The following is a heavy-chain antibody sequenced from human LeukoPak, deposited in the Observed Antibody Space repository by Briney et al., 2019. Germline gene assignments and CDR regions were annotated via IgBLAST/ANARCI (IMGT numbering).Heavy chain of an antibody. D-gene: IGHD1-1*01. J-gene: IGHJ4*02. V-gene: IGHV3-48*01. CDR1: GFTFSSYS. CDR2: ISSRSTTI. CDR3: TRDGLERRLFSFDY. Sequence: GGSLRLSCAASGFTFSSYSMNWVRQAPGKGLEWVSYISSRSTTIYYADSVKGRFTVSRDNAKNSLYLQMNSLRAEDTAVYYCTRDGLERRLFSFDYWGQGALVTVSS.